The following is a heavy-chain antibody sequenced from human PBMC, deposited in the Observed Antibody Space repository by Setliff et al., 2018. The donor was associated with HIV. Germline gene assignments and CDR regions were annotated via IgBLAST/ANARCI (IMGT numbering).Heavy chain of an antibody. CDR2: VYYSGTT. D-gene: IGHD2-2*01. CDR1: GGSFSGYY. V-gene: IGHV4-34*01. Sequence: SETLSLTCAVYGGSFSGYYWGWIRQAPGKGLEWIANVYYSGTTYYNPSLRSRVTMSVDTSKNQFSLKLTSVTAADTAVYYCARRVGISSPEPPAVRAFDSWGPGTLVTVSS. J-gene: IGHJ4*02. CDR3: ARRVGISSPEPPAVRAFDS.